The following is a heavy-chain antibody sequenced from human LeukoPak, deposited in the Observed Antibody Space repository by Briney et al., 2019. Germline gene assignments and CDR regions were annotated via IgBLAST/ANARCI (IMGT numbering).Heavy chain of an antibody. J-gene: IGHJ3*02. D-gene: IGHD3-10*01. CDR2: IYTSGST. Sequence: SQTLSLTCTVSGGSISSGSYYWRWIRQPAGKGLEWIGRIYTSGSTNYNPSLKSRVTISVDTSKNQFSLKLSSVTAADTAVYYCACTMVRGVMASSARDDYAFDIWGQGTMVTVSS. CDR1: GGSISSGSYY. CDR3: ACTMVRGVMASSARDDYAFDI. V-gene: IGHV4-61*02.